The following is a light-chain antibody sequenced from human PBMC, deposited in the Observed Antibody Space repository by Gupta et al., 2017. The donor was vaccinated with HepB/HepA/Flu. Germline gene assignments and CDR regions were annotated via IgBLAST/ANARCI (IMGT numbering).Light chain of an antibody. CDR1: QSVSSY. CDR3: QQRSNWRWT. V-gene: IGKV3-11*01. CDR2: DAS. Sequence: EIVLTQSPATLSLSPGERATLSCRASQSVSSYLAWYKQKPGQAPRLLIYDASNRATGIPARFSGSGSGTDFTLTISSLEPEDCAVYYCQQRSNWRWTFGQGTKVEIK. J-gene: IGKJ1*01.